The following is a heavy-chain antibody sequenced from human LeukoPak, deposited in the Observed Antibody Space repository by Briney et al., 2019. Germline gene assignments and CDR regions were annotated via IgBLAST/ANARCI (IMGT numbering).Heavy chain of an antibody. V-gene: IGHV3-30*02. CDR2: IRYDETNE. Sequence: PGGSLRLSCAASGFTFNNYAMHWVRQAPGKGLDWVAFIRYDETNEDYGDSVKGRFTISRDNSKNTLYLQMNSLRTDDTAVYYCATDLYSSSWYRMGAFDIWGQGTMVTVSS. D-gene: IGHD6-13*01. CDR1: GFTFNNYA. CDR3: ATDLYSSSWYRMGAFDI. J-gene: IGHJ3*02.